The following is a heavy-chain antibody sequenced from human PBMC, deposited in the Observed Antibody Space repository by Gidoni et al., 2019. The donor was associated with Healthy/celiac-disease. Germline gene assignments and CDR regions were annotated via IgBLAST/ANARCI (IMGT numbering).Heavy chain of an antibody. CDR1: GFTFSSYG. CDR3: AKDGGKDAFDI. Sequence: QVQLVESGGGVVQPGRSLRLSCEASGFTFSSYGMHWVRQAPGKGLEWVAVISYDGSNKYYADSVKGRFTISRDNSKNTLYLQMNSLRAEDTAVYYCAKDGGKDAFDIWGQGTMVTVSS. J-gene: IGHJ3*02. CDR2: ISYDGSNK. V-gene: IGHV3-30*18.